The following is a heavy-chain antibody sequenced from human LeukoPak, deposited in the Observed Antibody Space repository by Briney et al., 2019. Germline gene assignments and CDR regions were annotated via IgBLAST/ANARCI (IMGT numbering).Heavy chain of an antibody. Sequence: SETLSLTCTVSGGSISSSSYYWGWIRQPPGKGLEWIGSIYYSGSTYYNPSLKSRVTISVDTSKNQFSLKLSSVTAADTAVYYCARDVSDRVVVITTDYFDYWGQGTLVTVSS. J-gene: IGHJ4*02. CDR3: ARDVSDRVVVITTDYFDY. D-gene: IGHD3-22*01. CDR2: IYYSGST. V-gene: IGHV4-39*07. CDR1: GGSISSSSYY.